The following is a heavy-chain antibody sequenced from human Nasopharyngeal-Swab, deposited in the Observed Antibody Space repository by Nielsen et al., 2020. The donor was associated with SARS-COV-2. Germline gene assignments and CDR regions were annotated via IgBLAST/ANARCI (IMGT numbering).Heavy chain of an antibody. Sequence: SETLSLTCAVYGGSFSGYYWTWIRQPPGKGLEWIGYIYYSGSPNYNPSLTSRVTLSLDTSKSQLSLKLSSVTAADTAVYYCARVHYYDSTYYYYGLDVWGQGTTVTVSS. J-gene: IGHJ6*02. CDR3: ARVHYYDSTYYYYGLDV. V-gene: IGHV4-59*13. D-gene: IGHD3-22*01. CDR2: IYYSGSP. CDR1: GGSFSGYY.